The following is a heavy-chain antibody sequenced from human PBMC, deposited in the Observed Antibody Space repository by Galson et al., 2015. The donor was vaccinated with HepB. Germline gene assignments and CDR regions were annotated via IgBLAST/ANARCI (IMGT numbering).Heavy chain of an antibody. D-gene: IGHD6-19*01. CDR1: GFTFSSYA. CDR3: APLSIAVAGRDGGFDP. CDR2: ISGSGGST. J-gene: IGHJ5*02. V-gene: IGHV3-23*01. Sequence: SLRLSCAASGFTFSSYAMSWVRQAPGKGLEWVSAISGSGGSTYYADSVKGRFTISRDNSKNTLYLQMNSLRAEDTAVYYCAPLSIAVAGRDGGFDPWGQGTLVTVSS.